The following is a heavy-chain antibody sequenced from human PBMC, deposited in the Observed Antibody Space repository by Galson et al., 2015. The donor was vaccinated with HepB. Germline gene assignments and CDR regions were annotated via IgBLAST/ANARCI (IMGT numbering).Heavy chain of an antibody. V-gene: IGHV3-9*01. D-gene: IGHD6-6*01. J-gene: IGHJ4*02. CDR1: GFIFDDYA. Sequence: SLRLSCAASGFIFDDYAMHWVRQAPGKGLEWVSGISWNSGSIGYADSVKGRFTISRDNAKNSLYLQMNSLRAEDTALYYCAKDIQGRSSSSDFDYWGQGTLVTVSS. CDR3: AKDIQGRSSSSDFDY. CDR2: ISWNSGSI.